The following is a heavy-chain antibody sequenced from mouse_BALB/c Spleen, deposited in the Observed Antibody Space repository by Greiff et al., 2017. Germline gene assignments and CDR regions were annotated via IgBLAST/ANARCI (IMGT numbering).Heavy chain of an antibody. CDR2: IWSGGST. CDR1: GFSLTSYG. J-gene: IGHJ4*01. CDR3: ARKPDYYGSSYYAMDY. V-gene: IGHV2-2*02. Sequence: QVQLQQSGPGLVQPSQSLSITCTVSGFSLTSYGVHWVRQSPGKGLEWLGVIWSGGSTDYNAAFISRLSISKDNSKSQVFFKMNSLQANDTAIYYCARKPDYYGSSYYAMDYWGQGTSVTVSS. D-gene: IGHD1-1*01.